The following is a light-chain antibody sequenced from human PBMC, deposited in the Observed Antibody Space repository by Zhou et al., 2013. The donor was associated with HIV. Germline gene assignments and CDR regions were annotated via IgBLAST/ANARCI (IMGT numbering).Light chain of an antibody. Sequence: AIRVTQSPSSLSASTGDRVTITCRASQDISTYLAWYQQKAGKAPKFLIYASSTLQSGVPSRFSGSGSGTDFTLTISSLQPEDFATYYCQQHYTYPPTFGQGTKVELK. J-gene: IGKJ1*01. CDR3: QQHYTYPPT. V-gene: IGKV1-8*01. CDR1: QDISTY. CDR2: ASS.